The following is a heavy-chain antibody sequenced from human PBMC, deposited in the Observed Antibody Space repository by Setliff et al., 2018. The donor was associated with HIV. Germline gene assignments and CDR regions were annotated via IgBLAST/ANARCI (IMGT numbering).Heavy chain of an antibody. D-gene: IGHD2-2*01. J-gene: IGHJ3*02. V-gene: IGHV3-23*01. CDR3: ARGSCSTISCSLRVGNDAFDI. CDR2: ITGSGRTT. CDR1: GFTFSNYA. Sequence: PGGSLRLSCAASGFTFSNYAMSWVRQAPGKGLEWVSAITGSGRTTYYADSVKGRFTISRDNSKNTLFLQVSSLRGEDTAVYYCARGSCSTISCSLRVGNDAFDIWGQGTMVTVSS.